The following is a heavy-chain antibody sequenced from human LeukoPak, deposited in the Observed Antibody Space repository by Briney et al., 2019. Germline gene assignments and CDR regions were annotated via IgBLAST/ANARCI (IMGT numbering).Heavy chain of an antibody. CDR1: GYTFTSYD. D-gene: IGHD2-2*01. CDR2: MNPNSGNT. Sequence: ASVTVSCKASGYTFTSYDINWVRQATGQGLEWMGWMNPNSGNTGYAQKFQGRVTMTRNTSISTAYMELSSLRSEDTAVYYCARDRSKKDIVVVPAALWGQGTLVTVSS. CDR3: ARDRSKKDIVVVPAAL. V-gene: IGHV1-8*01. J-gene: IGHJ4*02.